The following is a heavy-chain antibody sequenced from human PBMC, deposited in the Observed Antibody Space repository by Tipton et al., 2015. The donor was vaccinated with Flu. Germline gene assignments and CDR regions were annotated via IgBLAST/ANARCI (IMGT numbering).Heavy chain of an antibody. Sequence: LSCAVYGGSFSGYYWSWIRQPPGKGLEWLGEINHSGSTNYNPSLKSRVTISVDTSKNQFSLKLSPVTAADTAVYYCARGAYYYDSSGYVDYFDYWGQGTLVTVSS. D-gene: IGHD3-22*01. J-gene: IGHJ4*02. V-gene: IGHV4-34*01. CDR3: ARGAYYYDSSGYVDYFDY. CDR2: INHSGST. CDR1: GGSFSGYY.